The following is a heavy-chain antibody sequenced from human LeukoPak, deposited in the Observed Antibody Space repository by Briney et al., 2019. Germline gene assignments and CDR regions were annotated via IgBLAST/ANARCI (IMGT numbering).Heavy chain of an antibody. V-gene: IGHV5-10-1*01. CDR1: GYIFTSYW. Sequence: GESLRISCKGSGYIFTSYWITWVRQMPGKGLEWMGMIDPTDSYTNYSPSFQGHVTISTDKSISTAYLQWSSLKASDTAIYYCARGPPGRVYDSSKRGLFDPWGQETLVTVSS. J-gene: IGHJ5*02. CDR3: ARGPPGRVYDSSKRGLFDP. D-gene: IGHD3-22*01. CDR2: IDPTDSYT.